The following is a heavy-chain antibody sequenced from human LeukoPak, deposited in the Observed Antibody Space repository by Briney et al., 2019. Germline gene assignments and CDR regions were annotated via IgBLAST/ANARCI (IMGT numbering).Heavy chain of an antibody. CDR3: ATDSSSWYLGY. D-gene: IGHD6-13*01. CDR1: GGSFSGYY. Sequence: SETLSLTCAVYGGSFSGYYWSWIRQPPGKGLEWIGEINHSGSTSYNPSLKSRVTISVDTSKNQFSLKLSSVTAADTAVYYCATDSSSWYLGYWGQGTLVTVSS. CDR2: INHSGST. J-gene: IGHJ4*02. V-gene: IGHV4-34*01.